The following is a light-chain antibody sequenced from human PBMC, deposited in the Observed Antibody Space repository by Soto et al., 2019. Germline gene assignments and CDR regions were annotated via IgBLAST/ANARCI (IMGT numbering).Light chain of an antibody. CDR3: GTWDTSLSAGV. CDR1: SSNIATNY. J-gene: IGLJ3*02. CDR2: DDN. V-gene: IGLV1-51*01. Sequence: QSVLTQPPSVSAAPGQRVTISCSGSSSNIATNYVSWYQHLPGAAPRLLICDDNKRPSGIPDRFSGSKYGTSATLDITGLHTGDEADYYCGTWDTSLSAGVFGGGAKLTVL.